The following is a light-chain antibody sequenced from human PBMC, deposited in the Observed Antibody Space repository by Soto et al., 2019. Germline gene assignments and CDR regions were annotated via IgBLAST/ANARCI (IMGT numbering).Light chain of an antibody. CDR2: GAS. J-gene: IGKJ3*01. CDR1: QGISSS. CDR3: QDYHSPPFT. V-gene: IGKV1-27*01. Sequence: DIQMTQSTSSLSASVGDTVTITCRASQGISSSLAWYQQKAGKVPDLLIYGASTLQSGVPSHFSGSGYGTDFTLTISSLQPEDVATYDCQDYHSPPFTFGPGNKVEMK.